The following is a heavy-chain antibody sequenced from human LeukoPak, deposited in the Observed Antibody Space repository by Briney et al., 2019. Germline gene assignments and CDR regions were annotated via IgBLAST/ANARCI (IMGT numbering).Heavy chain of an antibody. J-gene: IGHJ4*02. V-gene: IGHV1-69*13. D-gene: IGHD3-22*01. Sequence: SVKVSCKASGGTFSSYAISWVRQAPGQGLEWMGGIIPIFGTANYAQKFQGRVTITADESTSTAYMELSSLRSEDTAVYYCATSNYYDSSGYPIPLDYWGQGTLVTVSS. CDR3: ATSNYYDSSGYPIPLDY. CDR2: IIPIFGTA. CDR1: GGTFSSYA.